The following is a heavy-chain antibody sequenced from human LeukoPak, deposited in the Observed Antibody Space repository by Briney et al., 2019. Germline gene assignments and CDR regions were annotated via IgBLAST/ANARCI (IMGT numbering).Heavy chain of an antibody. Sequence: GGSLRLSCAASGFSVSDNYMNWVRPAPGKGLEWVSIIYSGGITYYADSVRGRFTLSRHNSENTLYLQMNSLRAEDTAVYYCARARGSHDALDIWGQGTMVTVSS. CDR2: IYSGGIT. V-gene: IGHV3-53*04. CDR1: GFSVSDNY. D-gene: IGHD5-12*01. CDR3: ARARGSHDALDI. J-gene: IGHJ3*02.